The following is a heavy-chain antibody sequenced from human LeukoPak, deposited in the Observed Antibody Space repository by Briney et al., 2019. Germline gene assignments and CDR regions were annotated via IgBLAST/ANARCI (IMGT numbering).Heavy chain of an antibody. Sequence: GESLKISCKGSGYNFTSYWIGWVRQMPGKGLEWMGIIYPGDSDTRYSPSFQGQVTISADKSISTAYLQWSSLKASDTAMYYCARLQRCSSTSCFHFDYWGQGTLVTVSS. CDR1: GYNFTSYW. J-gene: IGHJ4*02. CDR2: IYPGDSDT. V-gene: IGHV5-51*01. CDR3: ARLQRCSSTSCFHFDY. D-gene: IGHD2-2*01.